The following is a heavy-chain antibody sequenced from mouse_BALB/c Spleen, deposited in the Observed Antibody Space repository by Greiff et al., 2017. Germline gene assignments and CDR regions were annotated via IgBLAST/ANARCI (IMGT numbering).Heavy chain of an antibody. CDR3: ARKWLTGVFAY. Sequence: EVKLMESGPGLVKPSQSLSLTCTVTGYSITSDYAWNWIRQFPGNKLEWMGYVSYSGSTSYNPSLKSRISITRDTSKNQFFLQLNSVTTEDTATYYCARKWLTGVFAYWGQGTLVTVSA. CDR1: GYSITSDYA. V-gene: IGHV3-2*02. D-gene: IGHD4-1*01. CDR2: VSYSGST. J-gene: IGHJ3*01.